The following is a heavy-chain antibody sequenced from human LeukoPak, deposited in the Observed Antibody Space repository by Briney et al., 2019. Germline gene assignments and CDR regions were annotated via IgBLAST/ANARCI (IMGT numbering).Heavy chain of an antibody. J-gene: IGHJ4*02. D-gene: IGHD3-9*01. CDR2: INPNSGGT. CDR3: ANLRDYDILTGYFDY. Sequence: ASVKVSCKASGYTFTGYYMHWVRQAPGQGLEWMGWINPNSGGTNYAQKFQGRVTMTRDTSISTAYMELSRLRSEDTAVYYCANLRDYDILTGYFDYWGQGTLVTVSS. V-gene: IGHV1-2*02. CDR1: GYTFTGYY.